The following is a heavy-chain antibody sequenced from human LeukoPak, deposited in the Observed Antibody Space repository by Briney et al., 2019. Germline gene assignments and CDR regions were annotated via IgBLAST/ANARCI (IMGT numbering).Heavy chain of an antibody. CDR1: GGSISRNY. CDR2: IYYSGST. D-gene: IGHD2-21*01. CDR3: ATTYSRSGDDWFDP. Sequence: SETLSLTCTVSGGSISRNYWSWIRKSPGRWLEWLGYIYYSGSTHYNPSLKSRVTMSIDTSKNKFSLKLSSATAADTAIYYCATTYSRSGDDWFDPWGQGILVTVSS. J-gene: IGHJ5*02. V-gene: IGHV4-59*01.